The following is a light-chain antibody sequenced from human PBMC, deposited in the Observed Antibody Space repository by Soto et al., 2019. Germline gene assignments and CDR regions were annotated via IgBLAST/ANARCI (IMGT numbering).Light chain of an antibody. Sequence: EIVMTQSPATLSVSPGERATLSCRASQSLSSNLAWYQQKPGQAPRLLIYGASTRATGIPARFSGSGSGTEFTLTISSLQSEDFAVYFCQQYNYWPPLTFGGGTKVEIK. CDR3: QQYNYWPPLT. CDR1: QSLSSN. CDR2: GAS. J-gene: IGKJ4*01. V-gene: IGKV3-15*01.